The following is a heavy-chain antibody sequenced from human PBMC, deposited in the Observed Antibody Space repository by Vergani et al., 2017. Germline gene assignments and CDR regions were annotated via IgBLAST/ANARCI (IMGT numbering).Heavy chain of an antibody. D-gene: IGHD2-15*01. V-gene: IGHV1-2*02. CDR3: ARLSRRLGYCSGGSCPTED. CDR2: INPNSGGT. J-gene: IGHJ4*02. Sequence: QVQLVQSGAEVKKPGASVKVSCKASGYTFTGYYMHWVRQAPGQGLEWMGWINPNSGGTNYAQKFQGRVTMTRDTSISPAYMELSRLRSDDTAVYYCARLSRRLGYCSGGSCPTEDWGQGTLVTVSS. CDR1: GYTFTGYY.